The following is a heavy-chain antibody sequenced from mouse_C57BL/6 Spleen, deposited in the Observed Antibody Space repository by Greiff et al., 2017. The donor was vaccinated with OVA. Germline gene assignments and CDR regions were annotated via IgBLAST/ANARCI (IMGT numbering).Heavy chain of an antibody. Sequence: VQLQQSGTVLARPGASVKMSCKTSGYTFTSYWMHWVKQRPGQGLEWIGAIHPGNSDTSYNQKFKGKAKLTAVTSASTAYMELSSLTNEDSAVYYCTRTRITTVVATSDYFDYWGQGTTLTVSS. CDR1: GYTFTSYW. J-gene: IGHJ2*01. V-gene: IGHV1-5*01. CDR2: IHPGNSDT. D-gene: IGHD1-1*01. CDR3: TRTRITTVVATSDYFDY.